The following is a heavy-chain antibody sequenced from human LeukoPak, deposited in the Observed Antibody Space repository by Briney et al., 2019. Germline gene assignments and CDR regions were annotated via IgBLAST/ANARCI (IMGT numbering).Heavy chain of an antibody. Sequence: GGSLRLSCEASGFIFSTYWMGWVRQVPGKGLEWVANIKEDGSEKYYVDSVRGRFTISRDNAKNSLYLQMNSLRAEDTAVYYCARATASNWFDPWGQGTLVTVSS. J-gene: IGHJ5*02. CDR1: GFIFSTYW. D-gene: IGHD2-21*01. V-gene: IGHV3-7*01. CDR2: IKEDGSEK. CDR3: ARATASNWFDP.